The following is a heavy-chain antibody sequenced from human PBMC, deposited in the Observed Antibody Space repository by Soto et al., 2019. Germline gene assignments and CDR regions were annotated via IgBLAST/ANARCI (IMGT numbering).Heavy chain of an antibody. D-gene: IGHD7-27*01. J-gene: IGHJ4*02. CDR2: ITGSGGST. CDR3: AKDRAEWGSYEY. Sequence: GGSLRLSCAASGFTFSTYAMIWVRQAPGKGLEWVSVITGSGGSTYYADSVKGRFTISRDTSKNTLFLQMNSLRAEDTAVYYCAKDRAEWGSYEYWGQGILVTVSS. V-gene: IGHV3-23*01. CDR1: GFTFSTYA.